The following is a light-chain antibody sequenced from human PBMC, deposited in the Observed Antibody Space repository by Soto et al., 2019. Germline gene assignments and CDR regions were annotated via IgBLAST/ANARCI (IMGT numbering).Light chain of an antibody. CDR3: QVWDSSSDHPYVV. CDR2: YDS. Sequence: SYELTQPPSVSVAPGKTARITCGGNNIGSKSVHWYQQKPGQAPVLVIYYDSDRPSGIPERFSGSNSGNTATLTISRVKAGDEADYYCQVWDSSSDHPYVVFGGGTKLTVL. CDR1: NIGSKS. J-gene: IGLJ2*01. V-gene: IGLV3-21*04.